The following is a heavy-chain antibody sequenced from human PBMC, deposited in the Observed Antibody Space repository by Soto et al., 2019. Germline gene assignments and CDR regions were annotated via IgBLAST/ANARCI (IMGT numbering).Heavy chain of an antibody. D-gene: IGHD3-22*01. J-gene: IGHJ4*02. CDR2: ISGSGGST. CDR1: GFAFSSYA. Sequence: GGSLRLSCATSGFAFSSYAMSWVRQPPGKGLEWVSVISGSGGSTYYADSVKGRFTISRDNSKNTLYLQMNSLRAEDTAVYYCAKERYYDNSGYYGYWGQGTLVTVSS. CDR3: AKERYYDNSGYYGY. V-gene: IGHV3-23*01.